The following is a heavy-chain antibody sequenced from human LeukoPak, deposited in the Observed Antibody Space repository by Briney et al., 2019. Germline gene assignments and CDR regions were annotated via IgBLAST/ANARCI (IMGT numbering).Heavy chain of an antibody. CDR3: ARHSFYYYYYIDV. CDR2: VYYSGST. V-gene: IGHV4-39*01. CDR1: GGSISSSAYY. J-gene: IGHJ6*03. Sequence: SETLSLTCTVSGGSISSSAYYWGWVRQSPGKGLEWIGDVYYSGSTFYNPSLMSRVTISADTSMNQFSLKLSSVTAADTAVYYCARHSFYYYYYIDVWGKGTTVIVSS.